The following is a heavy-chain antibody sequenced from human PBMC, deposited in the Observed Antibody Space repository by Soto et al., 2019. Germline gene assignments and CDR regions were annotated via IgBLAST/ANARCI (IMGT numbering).Heavy chain of an antibody. CDR2: IYYSGST. CDR1: GGSIDTYY. CDR3: ARLVGYYQSVDT. Sequence: SDTPSLTGTVPGGSIDTYYWSWIRQPPGKGLQWIGYIYYSGSTTYSPSLTGRVTISVDRSKNQFSLKLTSVTAADTAVYYCARLVGYYQSVDTWSQGTLVTV. J-gene: IGHJ5*02. D-gene: IGHD3-22*01. V-gene: IGHV4-59*08.